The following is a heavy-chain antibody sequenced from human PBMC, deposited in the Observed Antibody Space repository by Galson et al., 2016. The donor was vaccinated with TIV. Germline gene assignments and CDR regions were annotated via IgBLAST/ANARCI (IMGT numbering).Heavy chain of an antibody. D-gene: IGHD6-6*01. Sequence: KTLSLTCTVSGGSVSHTSYYWGWIRQPPGKGLEWIGTIYYTGITLYNPSLESRVTVSVDTSKNHFSLKLSSVSAADTAVYYCARTTGAGIAARVLCDFWGQGTLVTVSS. CDR2: IYYTGIT. J-gene: IGHJ4*02. V-gene: IGHV4-39*07. CDR1: GGSVSHTSYY. CDR3: ARTTGAGIAARVLCDF.